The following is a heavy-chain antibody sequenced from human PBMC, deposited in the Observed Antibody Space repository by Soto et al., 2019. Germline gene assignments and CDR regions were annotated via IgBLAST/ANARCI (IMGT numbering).Heavy chain of an antibody. D-gene: IGHD3-3*01. J-gene: IGHJ5*02. CDR3: ARDGILNYDFWSGRHNWFDP. Sequence: QVQLVESGGGVVQPGRSLRLSCAASGFTFSSYGMHWVLQAPGKGLEWVAVIWYDGSNKYYADSVKGRFTISRDNSKNTLYLQMNSLRAEDTAVYYCARDGILNYDFWSGRHNWFDPWGQGTLVTVSS. CDR2: IWYDGSNK. V-gene: IGHV3-33*01. CDR1: GFTFSSYG.